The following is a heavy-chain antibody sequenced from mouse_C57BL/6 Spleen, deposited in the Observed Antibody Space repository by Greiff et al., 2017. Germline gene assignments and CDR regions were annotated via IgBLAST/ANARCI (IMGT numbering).Heavy chain of an antibody. V-gene: IGHV5-17*01. CDR3: ASDYGSSYVDY. D-gene: IGHD1-1*01. Sequence: EVQLEESGGGLVKPGGSLKLSCAASGFTFSDYGMHWVSQAPEQGLEWVAYSSSGSSTIYYADTVKGRLTISRDNAKNTLFLQMTRLRSEDTAMYYCASDYGSSYVDYWGQGTTLTVSS. CDR1: GFTFSDYG. CDR2: SSSGSSTI. J-gene: IGHJ2*01.